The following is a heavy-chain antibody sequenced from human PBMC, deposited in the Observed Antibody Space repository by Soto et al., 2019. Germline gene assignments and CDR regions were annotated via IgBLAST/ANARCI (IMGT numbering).Heavy chain of an antibody. CDR1: GASIYNGGYF. Sequence: QVQLQESGPGLVRPSQTLSLTCSVSGASIYNGGYFWSWIRQSPGKGLEWIGHILNSGSPYNNPSLNSRVTISADTAMNQFSLALTSVTAADTAMYYCARGPTAEKVASWGQGILVTVSS. CDR2: ILNSGSP. V-gene: IGHV4-30-4*01. CDR3: ARGPTAEKVAS. J-gene: IGHJ4*02.